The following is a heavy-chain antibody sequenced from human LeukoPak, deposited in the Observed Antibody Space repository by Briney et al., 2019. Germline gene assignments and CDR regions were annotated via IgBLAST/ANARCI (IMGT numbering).Heavy chain of an antibody. D-gene: IGHD5-24*01. CDR1: GGSISNYY. V-gene: IGHV4-59*01. Sequence: SETLSLTCTVSGGSISNYYWSWIRQPPGKGLEWIAYINYSGSTNHNPSLKSRVTLSVDTSKNQFSLKLSSVTAADTAVYYCARGRDGYSSWGQGTLVTVS. CDR3: ARGRDGYSS. CDR2: INYSGST. J-gene: IGHJ4*02.